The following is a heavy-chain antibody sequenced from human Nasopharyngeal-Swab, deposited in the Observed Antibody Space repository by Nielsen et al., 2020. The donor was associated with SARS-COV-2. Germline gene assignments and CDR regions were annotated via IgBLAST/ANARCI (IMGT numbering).Heavy chain of an antibody. CDR3: ARARGYSGYGLDY. CDR2: ISSGGSTI. V-gene: IGHV3-11*01. J-gene: IGHJ4*02. D-gene: IGHD5-12*01. CDR1: GITFSDYY. Sequence: AGSGITFSDYYMSWGRQAPGKGLEWVSYISSGGSTIYYADSVKGRFTISRDNAKNSLYLQMNSLRAEDTAVYYCARARGYSGYGLDYWGQGTLVTVSS.